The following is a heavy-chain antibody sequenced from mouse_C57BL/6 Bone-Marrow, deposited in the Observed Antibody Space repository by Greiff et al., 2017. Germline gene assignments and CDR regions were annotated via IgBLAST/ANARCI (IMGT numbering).Heavy chain of an antibody. J-gene: IGHJ2*01. Sequence: QVQLQQPGAELVRPGSSVKLSCKASGYTFTSYWMHWVKQRPIQGLEWIGNIDPSDSATHYNQKFKDKATLTVDKSTSTAYMQLSILTSEAAAVYYCAVNDYWGQGTTLTVSS. CDR3: AVNDY. CDR1: GYTFTSYW. D-gene: IGHD2-2*01. V-gene: IGHV1-52*01. CDR2: IDPSDSAT.